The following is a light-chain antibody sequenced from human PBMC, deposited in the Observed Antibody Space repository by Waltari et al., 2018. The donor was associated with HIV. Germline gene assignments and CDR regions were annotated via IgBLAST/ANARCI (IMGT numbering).Light chain of an antibody. CDR2: GAA. V-gene: IGKV3-15*01. J-gene: IGKJ2*01. Sequence: EIVMTQSPATLSVSPGERATLSCSASQRVSNNLAWYQQKPGQAPRLLIYGAATRATCIPARFSGSRSGTEFTLTISSLQSEDDAVYSCQQYNHWPVYTFGQGTRLETK. CDR3: QQYNHWPVYT. CDR1: QRVSNN.